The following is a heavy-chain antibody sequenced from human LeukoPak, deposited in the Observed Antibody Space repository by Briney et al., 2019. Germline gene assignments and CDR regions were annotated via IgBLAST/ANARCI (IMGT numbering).Heavy chain of an antibody. J-gene: IGHJ4*02. Sequence: GGSLRLSCAASGFTFSSYGMHWVRQAPGKGLEWVAVISFDGSKKYYADSVKGRFTVSRDNSKNTLYLQMNSLRAEDTAVYYCTIFGVVTDFDYWGQGTLVTVSS. V-gene: IGHV3-30*03. D-gene: IGHD3-3*01. CDR1: GFTFSSYG. CDR2: ISFDGSKK. CDR3: TIFGVVTDFDY.